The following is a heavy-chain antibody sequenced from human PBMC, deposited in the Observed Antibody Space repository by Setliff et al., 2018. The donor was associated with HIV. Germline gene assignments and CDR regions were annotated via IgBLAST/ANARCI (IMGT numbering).Heavy chain of an antibody. J-gene: IGHJ4*02. Sequence: SETLSLTCDVSGYSINNIHYWGWIRQPPGKGLECLGNIYDGGTTYHNPSLKSRVTISIDTSKAQFSLKLISVTAADTAVYYCVRRDVSFLFGQFDSWGQGILVTVSS. V-gene: IGHV4-38-2*01. CDR3: VRRDVSFLFGQFDS. CDR1: GYSINNIHY. CDR2: IYDGGTT. D-gene: IGHD3-10*02.